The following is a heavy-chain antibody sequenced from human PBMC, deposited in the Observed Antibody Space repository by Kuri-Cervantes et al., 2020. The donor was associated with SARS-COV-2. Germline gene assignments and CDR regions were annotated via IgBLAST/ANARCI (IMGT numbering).Heavy chain of an antibody. V-gene: IGHV4-61*02. J-gene: IGHJ4*02. CDR3: ARGGRTRNSYYFDY. CDR2: IYTSGST. D-gene: IGHD3-10*01. CDR1: GGSISSGSYY. Sequence: LSCTVSGGSISSGSYYWSWIRQPAGKGLEWIGRIYTSGSTNYNPSLKSRVTISVDTSKNQFSLKLSSVTAADTAVYYCARGGRTRNSYYFDYWGQGTLVTVSS.